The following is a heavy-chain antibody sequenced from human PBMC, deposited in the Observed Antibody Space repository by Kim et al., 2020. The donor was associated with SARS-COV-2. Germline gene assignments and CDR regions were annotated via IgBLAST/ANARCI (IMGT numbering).Heavy chain of an antibody. CDR2: ISYDGSNK. J-gene: IGHJ4*02. V-gene: IGHV3-30*04. D-gene: IGHD3-9*01. CDR3: ARDGRDILTGSFDY. Sequence: GGSLRLSCAASGFTFSSYAMHWVRQAPGKGLEWVAVISYDGSNKYYADSVKGRFTISRDNSKNTLYLQMNSLSAEDTAVYYCARDGRDILTGSFDYWGQGTLVTVSS. CDR1: GFTFSSYA.